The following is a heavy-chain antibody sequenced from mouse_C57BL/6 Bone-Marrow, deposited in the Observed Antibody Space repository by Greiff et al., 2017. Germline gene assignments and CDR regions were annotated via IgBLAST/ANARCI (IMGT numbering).Heavy chain of an antibody. CDR3: VRITTVVAHWYFDV. V-gene: IGHV1-53*01. CDR1: GYTFTSYW. J-gene: IGHJ1*03. CDR2: INPSNGGT. Sequence: QVQLQQPGTELVKPGASVKLSCKASGYTFTSYWMHWVKQRPGQGLEWIGNINPSNGGTNYNEKFKSKATLTVDKSSSTAYMQLSSLTSEVSAVYYCVRITTVVAHWYFDVWGTGTTVTVSS. D-gene: IGHD1-1*01.